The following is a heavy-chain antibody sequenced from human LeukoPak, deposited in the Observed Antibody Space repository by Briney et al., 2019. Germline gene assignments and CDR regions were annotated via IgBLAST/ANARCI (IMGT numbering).Heavy chain of an antibody. CDR1: RYTFTGYY. J-gene: IGHJ4*02. Sequence: ASVKVSCKASRYTFTGYYMHWVRQAPGQGLEWMGWINPNSGGTNYAQKFQGRVTMTRDTSISTAYMELSRLRSDDTAVYYCARGDYYDSSGYYYFDYWGQGTLVTVSS. CDR2: INPNSGGT. CDR3: ARGDYYDSSGYYYFDY. D-gene: IGHD3-22*01. V-gene: IGHV1-2*02.